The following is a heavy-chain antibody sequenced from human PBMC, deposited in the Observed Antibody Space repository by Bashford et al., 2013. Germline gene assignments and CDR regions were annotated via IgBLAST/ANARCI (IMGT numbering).Heavy chain of an antibody. J-gene: IGHJ6*02. CDR3: ARGSNYGMDV. Sequence: VRQAPGRGLVWVSSLNRDGSTISYADSVKGRFTISRDNAKNTLYLQMNSLRAEDTAVYYCARGSNYGMDVWGQGTAVTVSS. CDR2: LNRDGSTI. V-gene: IGHV3-74*01.